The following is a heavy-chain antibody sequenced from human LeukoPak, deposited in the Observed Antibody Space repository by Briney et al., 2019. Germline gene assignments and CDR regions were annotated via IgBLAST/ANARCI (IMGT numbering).Heavy chain of an antibody. CDR2: ISYDGSNK. J-gene: IGHJ4*02. CDR3: ARSKSSYGSSWYFDY. V-gene: IGHV3-30*03. D-gene: IGHD6-13*01. Sequence: GRSLRLSCAASGFTFSSYGMHWVRQAPGKGLEWVAVISYDGSNKYYADSVKGRFTISRDNSKNTLYLQMNSLRDEDTAVYYCARSKSSYGSSWYFDYWGQGTLVTVSS. CDR1: GFTFSSYG.